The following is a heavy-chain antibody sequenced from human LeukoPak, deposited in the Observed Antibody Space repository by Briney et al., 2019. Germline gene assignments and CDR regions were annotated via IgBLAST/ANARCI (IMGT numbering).Heavy chain of an antibody. D-gene: IGHD3-10*01. CDR2: IYYSGST. CDR1: DYSISSDYY. CDR3: ARDGRDMVRGVYYYYYMDV. V-gene: IGHV4-38-2*02. J-gene: IGHJ6*03. Sequence: PSETLSLTCTVSDYSISSDYYWGWIRQPPGKGLEWIGYIYYSGSTNYNPSLKSRVTISVDTSKNQFSLKLRSVTAADTAVYYCARDGRDMVRGVYYYYYMDVWGKGTTVTISS.